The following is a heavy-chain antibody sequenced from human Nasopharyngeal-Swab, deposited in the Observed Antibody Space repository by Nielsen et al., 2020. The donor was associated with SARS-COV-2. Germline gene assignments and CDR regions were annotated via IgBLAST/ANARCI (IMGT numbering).Heavy chain of an antibody. CDR3: ARGDTIFGKGSYDAFDI. J-gene: IGHJ3*02. V-gene: IGHV1-69*06. CDR2: IIPMFGTA. Sequence: SVKVSCKASGDTFSSSAITWVRQAPGQGLEWMGGIIPMFGTADYAQKFQGRVTITADRSTSTAYMEMNSLRSEDTAVYYCARGDTIFGKGSYDAFDIWGQGTMVTVS. CDR1: GDTFSSSA. D-gene: IGHD3-3*01.